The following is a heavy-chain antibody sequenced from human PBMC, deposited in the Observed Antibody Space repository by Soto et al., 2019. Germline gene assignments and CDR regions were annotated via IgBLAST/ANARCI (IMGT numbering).Heavy chain of an antibody. CDR2: IYYSGST. CDR3: AREGVMALFDY. J-gene: IGHJ4*02. V-gene: IGHV4-59*01. CDR1: GGSICSYY. Sequence: HSGSLYLASTVSGGSICSYYWSWIRQPPGEGLEWIGYIYYSGSTNYNPSLKSRVTISVDTSKNQFSLKLSSVTAADTAVYYCAREGVMALFDYWGQGTLVTVPS.